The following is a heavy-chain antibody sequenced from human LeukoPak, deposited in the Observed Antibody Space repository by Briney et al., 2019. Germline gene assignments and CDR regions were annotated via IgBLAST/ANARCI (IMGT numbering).Heavy chain of an antibody. Sequence: GASVKVSCKASGYTFTGYYMHWVRQAPGQGLEWMGWINPNSGGTNYAQKFQGRVTMTRDTSISTAYMELSRLRSDDTAVYYCARDVAIKGKMATIQGLRFDPWGQGTLVTVSS. V-gene: IGHV1-2*02. CDR3: ARDVAIKGKMATIQGLRFDP. D-gene: IGHD5-24*01. CDR1: GYTFTGYY. CDR2: INPNSGGT. J-gene: IGHJ5*02.